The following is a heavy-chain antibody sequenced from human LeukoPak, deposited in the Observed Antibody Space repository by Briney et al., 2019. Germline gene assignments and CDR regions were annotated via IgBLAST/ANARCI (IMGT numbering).Heavy chain of an antibody. CDR3: AKILERELQYYYYGMDV. Sequence: GGSLRLSCVGSGFTSIAYALTWVRQAPGKGLEWVSTFSGSGYITYADSVKGRFTISRDNSKNTLYLQMNSLRAEDTAVYYCAKILERELQYYYYGMDVWGQGTTVTVSS. CDR2: FSGSGYIT. D-gene: IGHD5-24*01. CDR1: GFTSIAYA. J-gene: IGHJ6*02. V-gene: IGHV3-23*01.